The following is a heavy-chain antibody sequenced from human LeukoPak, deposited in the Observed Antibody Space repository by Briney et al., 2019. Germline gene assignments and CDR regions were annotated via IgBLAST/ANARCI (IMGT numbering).Heavy chain of an antibody. J-gene: IGHJ4*02. CDR3: AKTKTYYDFWSGYYTGNKPLDEFDY. Sequence: PGGSLRLSCAASGFTFSSYAMSWVRQAPGKGLEWISAISGSGGSTYYADSVKGRFTISRDNSKNTLYLQMNSLRAEDTAVYYCAKTKTYYDFWSGYYTGNKPLDEFDYWGQGTLVTVSS. CDR2: ISGSGGST. CDR1: GFTFSSYA. D-gene: IGHD3-3*01. V-gene: IGHV3-23*01.